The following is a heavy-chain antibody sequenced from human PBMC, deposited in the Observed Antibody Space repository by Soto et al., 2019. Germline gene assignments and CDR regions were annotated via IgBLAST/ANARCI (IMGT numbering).Heavy chain of an antibody. V-gene: IGHV1-58*01. J-gene: IGHJ6*02. CDR2: IVVGSGNT. D-gene: IGHD3-22*01. Sequence: SVKVSCKASGFTFTSSAVQWVRQARGQRLEWIGWIVVGSGNTNYAQKFQERVTITRDMSTSTAYMELSSLRDEDTAVYYCAGVVEVIPPGYYYAMDVWGQGTTVTVSS. CDR3: AGVVEVIPPGYYYAMDV. CDR1: GFTFTSSA.